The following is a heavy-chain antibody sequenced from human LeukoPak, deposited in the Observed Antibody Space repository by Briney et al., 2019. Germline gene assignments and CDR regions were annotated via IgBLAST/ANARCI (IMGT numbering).Heavy chain of an antibody. CDR2: IYHSGNT. Sequence: PSETLSLTCTVSGDSISSYYWSWIRQPPGKGLEWIGYIYHSGNTNSNPSLKSRVTISVDTTKNQFSLKLSSVTAPDTAVYYCARSIIVVVAAGALDIWGQGTMVTVSS. J-gene: IGHJ3*02. V-gene: IGHV4-59*08. CDR1: GDSISSYY. D-gene: IGHD2-21*02. CDR3: ARSIIVVVAAGALDI.